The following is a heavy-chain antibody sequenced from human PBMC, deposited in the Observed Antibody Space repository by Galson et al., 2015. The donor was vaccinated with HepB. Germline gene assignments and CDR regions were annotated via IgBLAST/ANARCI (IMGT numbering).Heavy chain of an antibody. V-gene: IGHV3-43*01. J-gene: IGHJ4*02. D-gene: IGHD6-13*01. CDR1: GFTFDDYT. CDR2: ISWDGGST. CDR3: AKEEAGIAAAGTFDY. Sequence: SLRLSCAASGFTFDDYTMHWVRQAPGKGLEWVSLISWDGGSTYYADSVKGRFTISRDNSKNSLYLQMNSLRTEDTALYYCAKEEAGIAAAGTFDYWGQGTLVTVSS.